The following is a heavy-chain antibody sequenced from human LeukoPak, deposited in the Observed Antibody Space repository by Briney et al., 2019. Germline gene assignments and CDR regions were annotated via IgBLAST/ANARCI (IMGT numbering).Heavy chain of an antibody. CDR3: AKGASGYCSSTSCYPFDY. Sequence: GGSLRLSCAASGFTFSSYAMSWVRQAPGKGLEWVSAISGSGGSTYYADSVKGRFTISRDNSKNTLYLQMNSLRAEDTAVYYCAKGASGYCSSTSCYPFDYWGQGTLVTVSS. V-gene: IGHV3-23*01. CDR2: ISGSGGST. J-gene: IGHJ4*02. D-gene: IGHD2-2*03. CDR1: GFTFSSYA.